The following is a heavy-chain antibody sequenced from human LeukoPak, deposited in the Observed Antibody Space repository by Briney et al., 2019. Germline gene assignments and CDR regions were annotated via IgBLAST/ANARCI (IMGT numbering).Heavy chain of an antibody. V-gene: IGHV1-2*02. J-gene: IGHJ5*02. D-gene: IGHD3-3*01. CDR1: GYTFTCYY. CDR3: ARENVDYDFWSGYPNWFDP. Sequence: GSVNVSCKASGYTFTCYYMHWVRQAPGQGREWMGWINPNSGGTNYAQKFQGRVTITRDTSITTAYMELSRLRSDDTAVYYCARENVDYDFWSGYPNWFDPWGQGSLVSVSS. CDR2: INPNSGGT.